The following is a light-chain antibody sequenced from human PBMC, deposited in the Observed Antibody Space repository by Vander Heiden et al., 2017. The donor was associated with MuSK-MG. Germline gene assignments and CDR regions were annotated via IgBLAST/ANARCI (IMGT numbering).Light chain of an antibody. CDR1: QSISSY. Sequence: DIQMTQSPSSLSASVGDRVTITCRASQSISSYLNWYQQKPGKAPKLLIYAASSLQSVVPSMCSSSGSGTDFLLTISRQQAEDVAYYCRQNDNSTPYTFGQGTKVEIK. J-gene: IGKJ2*01. CDR2: AAS. V-gene: IGKV1-39*01. CDR3: QNDNSTPYT.